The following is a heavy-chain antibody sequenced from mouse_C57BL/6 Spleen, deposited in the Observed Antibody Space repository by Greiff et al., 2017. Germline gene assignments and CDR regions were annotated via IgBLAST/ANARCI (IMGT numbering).Heavy chain of an antibody. D-gene: IGHD1-1*01. CDR2: ISYDGSN. V-gene: IGHV3-6*01. CDR3: AREAVVYGCDY. CDR1: GYSITSGYY. J-gene: IGHJ2*01. Sequence: EVKLMESGPGLVKPSQSLSLTCSVTGYSITSGYYWNWIRQFPGNQLEWMGYISYDGSNNYNPSLKNRITITRDTSKNQFFLKLNSVPTEDTATYYGAREAVVYGCDYWGQGTTLTVSS.